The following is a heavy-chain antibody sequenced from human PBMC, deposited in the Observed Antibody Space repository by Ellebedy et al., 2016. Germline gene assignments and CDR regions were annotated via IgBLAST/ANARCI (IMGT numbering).Heavy chain of an antibody. CDR3: ARDVDIVATTPGDY. CDR1: GYTFTSYG. J-gene: IGHJ4*02. D-gene: IGHD5-12*01. Sequence: ASVKVSCXASGYTFTSYGISWVRQAPGQGLEWMGWISAYNGNTNYAQKLQGRVTMTTDTSTSTAYMELRSLRSDDTAVYYCARDVDIVATTPGDYWGQGTLVTVSS. CDR2: ISAYNGNT. V-gene: IGHV1-18*01.